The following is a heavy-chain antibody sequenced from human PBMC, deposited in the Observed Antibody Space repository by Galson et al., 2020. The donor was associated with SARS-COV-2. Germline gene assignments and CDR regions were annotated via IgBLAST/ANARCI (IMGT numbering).Heavy chain of an antibody. V-gene: IGHV3-48*02. Sequence: GESLKISCAASGFTFEDFGMNWVRQAPGKGLEWVSYISGSSSSMYYADSVKGRFTISRDNAKKSVYLQMNSLRDEDTAVYFCARYSGSLKKNFDYWGQGTLVTVSS. D-gene: IGHD3-10*01. CDR1: GFTFEDFG. CDR2: ISGSSSSM. J-gene: IGHJ4*02. CDR3: ARYSGSLKKNFDY.